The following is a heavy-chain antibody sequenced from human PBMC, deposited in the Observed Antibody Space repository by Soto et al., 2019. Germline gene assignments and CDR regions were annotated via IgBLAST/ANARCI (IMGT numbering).Heavy chain of an antibody. CDR1: GGSLSSYY. CDR3: ARHLKLRYFDWSYDAFDI. J-gene: IGHJ3*02. CDR2: IYYSGST. Sequence: SETLSLTCTVSGGSLSSYYWSWIRQPPGKGLEWIGYIYYSGSTNYNPSLKSRVTISVDTSKNQFSLKLSSVTAADTAVYYCARHLKLRYFDWSYDAFDIWGQGTMVTVSS. V-gene: IGHV4-59*08. D-gene: IGHD3-9*01.